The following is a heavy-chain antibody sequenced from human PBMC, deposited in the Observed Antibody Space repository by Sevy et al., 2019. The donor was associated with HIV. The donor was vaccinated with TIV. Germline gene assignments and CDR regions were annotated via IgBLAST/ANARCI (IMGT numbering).Heavy chain of an antibody. V-gene: IGHV3-49*04. CDR1: GFTFGDYC. Sequence: GGSLRLSCTASGFTFGDYCMSWVRQAPGKGLEWVAFLKSDVYGGTVDHAASVRGRFVISRDDSKTIAYLQMNDLKPEDTGVYYCTRWKAVQSIFDYWGQGALVTVSS. D-gene: IGHD6-19*01. CDR2: LKSDVYGGTV. CDR3: TRWKAVQSIFDY. J-gene: IGHJ4*02.